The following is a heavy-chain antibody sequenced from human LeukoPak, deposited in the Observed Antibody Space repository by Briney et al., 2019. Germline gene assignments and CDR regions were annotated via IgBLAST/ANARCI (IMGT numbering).Heavy chain of an antibody. Sequence: GGSLRLSCAASGFTFSSYGMHWVRQAPGKGLEWVAFIRYGGSNKYYADSVKGRFTISRDNSKNTLYLQMNSLRAEDTAVYYCAKDSTIFGVVISLFDYWGQGTLVTVSS. V-gene: IGHV3-30*02. CDR2: IRYGGSNK. CDR1: GFTFSSYG. J-gene: IGHJ4*02. CDR3: AKDSTIFGVVISLFDY. D-gene: IGHD3-3*01.